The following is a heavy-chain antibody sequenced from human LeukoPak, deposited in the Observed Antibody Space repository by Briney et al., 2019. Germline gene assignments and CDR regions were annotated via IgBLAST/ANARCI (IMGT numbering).Heavy chain of an antibody. CDR3: AKSSGGRGDPIDY. J-gene: IGHJ4*02. CDR2: ISGGGSGT. V-gene: IGHV3-23*01. Sequence: PGGSLRLSCAASGLTFSSYAMSWVRQAPGKGLEWVSSISGGGSGTYYADSVKGRFTISRDNSKNTLYLQMNSLRAEDTAVYYCAKSSGGRGDPIDYWGQGTLVTVSS. CDR1: GLTFSSYA.